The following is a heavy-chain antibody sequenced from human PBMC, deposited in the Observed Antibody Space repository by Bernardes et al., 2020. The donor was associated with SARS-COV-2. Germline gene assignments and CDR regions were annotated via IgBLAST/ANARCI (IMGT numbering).Heavy chain of an antibody. J-gene: IGHJ4*02. CDR3: ARNWTYQRYFDY. CDR2: ISISSSTI. CDR1: GFTFSSYS. V-gene: IGHV3-48*01. Sequence: GGSLRLSRAASGFTFSSYSMNWVRQAPGKGLEWVSYISISSSTIYYADSVKGRFTISRDDAKNSLYLQMNSLRAEDTAVYYCARNWTYQRYFDYWGQGTLVTVSS. D-gene: IGHD1-7*01.